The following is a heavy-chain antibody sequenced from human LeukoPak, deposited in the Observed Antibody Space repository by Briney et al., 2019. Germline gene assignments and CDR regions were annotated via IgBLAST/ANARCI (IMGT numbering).Heavy chain of an antibody. CDR3: ARHLVNPGGYSSSWFPVDY. CDR2: INHGGST. CDR1: GGSFSGYY. J-gene: IGHJ4*02. D-gene: IGHD6-13*01. V-gene: IGHV4-34*01. Sequence: KPSETLSLTCAVYGGSFSGYYWSWIRQPPGKGLEWIGEINHGGSTNYNPSLKSRVTISVDTSKNQFSLKLSSVTAADTAVYYCARHLVNPGGYSSSWFPVDYWGQGTLVTVSS.